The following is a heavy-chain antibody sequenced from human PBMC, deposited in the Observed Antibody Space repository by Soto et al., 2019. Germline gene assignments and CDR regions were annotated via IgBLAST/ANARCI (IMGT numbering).Heavy chain of an antibody. CDR1: GLTFGDNW. CDR3: ASGADSSATH. J-gene: IGHJ4*01. Sequence: EVQLVESGGGLVQPGGSLRLSCAASGLTFGDNWMHWVRQAPGKGLVWVSRISNDGSDTTYADSGRGRFTVSRDNAKNTLYLRMTSLKAADKALYYYASGADSSATHWGHGTLVTVSS. V-gene: IGHV3-74*01. CDR2: ISNDGSDT. D-gene: IGHD6-6*01.